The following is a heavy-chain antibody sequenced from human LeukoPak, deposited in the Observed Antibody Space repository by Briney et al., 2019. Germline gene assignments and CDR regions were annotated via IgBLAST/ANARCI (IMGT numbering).Heavy chain of an antibody. CDR2: IYHDDSDT. CDR3: ARRASLAGYYFDY. Sequence: GESLKISCKGSGYSFTNYWIGWVRQMPGKGLDWMGIIYHDDSDTRYSPSFQGQVTISADKSISTAYLQWSSLNASDTAMYYCARRASLAGYYFDYWGQGTLVTVSS. D-gene: IGHD6-19*01. V-gene: IGHV5-51*01. J-gene: IGHJ4*02. CDR1: GYSFTNYW.